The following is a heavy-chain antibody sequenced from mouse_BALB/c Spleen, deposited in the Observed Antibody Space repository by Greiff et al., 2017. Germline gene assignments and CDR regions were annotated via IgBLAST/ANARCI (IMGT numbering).Heavy chain of an antibody. CDR1: GFNIKDTY. CDR3: SRNYKDTLFAY. J-gene: IGHJ3*01. CDR2: IDPAYGNT. V-gene: IGHV14-3*02. D-gene: IGHD2-12*01. Sequence: VQLQQSGAELVKPGASVKLSCTASGFNIKDTYMHWVKQRPEQGLEWIGRIDPAYGNTKYDPKFQGKATITADTSSNTAYLQLSSLTSEDTAVYYCSRNYKDTLFAYWGQGTLVTVSA.